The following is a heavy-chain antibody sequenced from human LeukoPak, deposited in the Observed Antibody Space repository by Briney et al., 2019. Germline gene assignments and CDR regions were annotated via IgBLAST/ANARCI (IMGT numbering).Heavy chain of an antibody. CDR2: ISYDGSNK. CDR1: GFTFSSYT. CDR3: ARGQRITGTGTYDY. V-gene: IGHV3-30-3*01. Sequence: GGSLRLSCAASGFTFSSYTMHWVRQAPGKGLEWVAVISYDGSNKYYADSVKGRFTVSRDNSKNTLYLQMNSLRAEDTAVYYCARGQRITGTGTYDYWGQGTLVTVSS. D-gene: IGHD1-7*01. J-gene: IGHJ4*02.